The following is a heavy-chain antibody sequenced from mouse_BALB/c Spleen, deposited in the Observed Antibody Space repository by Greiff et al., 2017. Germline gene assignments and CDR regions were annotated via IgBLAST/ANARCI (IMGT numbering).Heavy chain of an antibody. J-gene: IGHJ4*01. D-gene: IGHD3-1*01. CDR3: TTDRATLAMDY. V-gene: IGHV1-5*01. CDR2: IYPGNSDT. Sequence: VQLQQSGTVLARPGASVKMSCKASGYTFTSYWMHWVKQRPGQGLEWIGAIYPGNSDTSYNQKFKGKAKLTAVTSTSTAYMELSSLTNEDSAVYYCTTDRATLAMDYWGQGTSVTVSS. CDR1: GYTFTSYW.